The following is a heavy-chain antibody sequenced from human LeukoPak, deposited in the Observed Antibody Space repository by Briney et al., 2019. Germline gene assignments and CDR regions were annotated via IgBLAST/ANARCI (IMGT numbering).Heavy chain of an antibody. CDR1: GFTFSDYY. D-gene: IGHD3-22*01. CDR2: ISSSGSTI. CDR3: ARRNYYDSSGYFTPFDY. V-gene: IGHV3-11*01. Sequence: PGGSLRLSCAASGFTFSDYYMSWIRQAPGKGLEWVSYISSSGSTIYYADSVKGRFTISRDNAKNSLYLQTNSLRAEDTAVYYCARRNYYDSSGYFTPFDYWGQGTLVTVSS. J-gene: IGHJ4*02.